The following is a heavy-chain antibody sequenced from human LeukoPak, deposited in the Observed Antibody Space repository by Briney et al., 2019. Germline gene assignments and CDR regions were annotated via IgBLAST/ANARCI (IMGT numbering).Heavy chain of an antibody. J-gene: IGHJ4*02. CDR3: ARYRYSSGWYETIYYFDY. CDR2: INHSGST. V-gene: IGHV4-34*01. Sequence: PSETLSLTCAVYGGSFSGYYWSWIRQPPGKGLEWIGEINHSGSTNYNPSLKSRVTISVDTSKNQFSLKLSSVTAADTAAYYCARYRYSSGWYETIYYFDYWGQGTLVTVSS. D-gene: IGHD6-19*01. CDR1: GGSFSGYY.